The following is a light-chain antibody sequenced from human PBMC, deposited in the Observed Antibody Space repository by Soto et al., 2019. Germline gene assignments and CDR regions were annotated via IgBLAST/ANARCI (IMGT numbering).Light chain of an antibody. Sequence: DIQMTQSPSTLSASVGDRVTITCRASQSVDNWLAWYQRRPGKAPKLLIYVASTLEVGVPSRFSGSGSGTEFTLTINSLQPDDSATYYCQQYKTYSPTFGQGTKVEIK. CDR1: QSVDNW. V-gene: IGKV1-5*03. CDR3: QQYKTYSPT. CDR2: VAS. J-gene: IGKJ1*01.